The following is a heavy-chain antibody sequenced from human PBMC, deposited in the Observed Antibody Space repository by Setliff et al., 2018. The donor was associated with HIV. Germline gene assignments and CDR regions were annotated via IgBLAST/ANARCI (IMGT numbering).Heavy chain of an antibody. D-gene: IGHD6-19*01. Sequence: PSETLSLSCAASGFTFDNYGMSWVRQVPGKGLEWVSGIKWNGGSTGYGDSVKGRFTISRDNAKNSLYLQMNSLRAEDTAVYYCARVPGWRAPFWGQGTLVTVSS. V-gene: IGHV3-20*04. CDR3: ARVPGWRAPF. CDR1: GFTFDNYG. CDR2: IKWNGGST. J-gene: IGHJ4*02.